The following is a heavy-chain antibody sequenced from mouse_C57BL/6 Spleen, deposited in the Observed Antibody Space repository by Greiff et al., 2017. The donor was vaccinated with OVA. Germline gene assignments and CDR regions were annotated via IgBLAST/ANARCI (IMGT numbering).Heavy chain of an antibody. CDR1: GYAFSSSW. J-gene: IGHJ4*01. CDR2: IYPGDGDT. CDR3: AREGTGQLRLGYAMDY. V-gene: IGHV1-82*01. Sequence: VQLVESGPELVKPGASVKISCKASGYAFSSSWMNWVKQRPGKGLEWIGRIYPGDGDTNYNGKFKGKATLTADKSSSTAYMQLSSLTSEDSAVYFCAREGTGQLRLGYAMDYWGQGTSVTVSS. D-gene: IGHD3-2*02.